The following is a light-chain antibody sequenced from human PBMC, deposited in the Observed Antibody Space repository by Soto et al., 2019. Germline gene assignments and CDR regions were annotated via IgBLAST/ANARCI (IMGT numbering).Light chain of an antibody. Sequence: EIVMTQSPSTLSVSPWERATLSCMASQSVSSNLSWYQQKPGQAPRLLIYGASTRATGIPARFSGSGSGTEFTLTISSLQSEDFAVYYCQQYNTWPPIAFGQGTR. J-gene: IGKJ5*01. CDR3: QQYNTWPPIA. V-gene: IGKV3-15*01. CDR2: GAS. CDR1: QSVSSN.